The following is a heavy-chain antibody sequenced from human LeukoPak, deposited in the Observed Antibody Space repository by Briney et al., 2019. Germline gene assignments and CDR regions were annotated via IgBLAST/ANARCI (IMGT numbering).Heavy chain of an antibody. CDR3: THPVTYYYDIDY. V-gene: IGHV3-15*01. Sequence: GGSLRLSCAVSGLTFSDAWMNWVRQAPGKGLEWVGRIKSKGGGGTTDYAAPVKGRFTISRDDSKNTLYLQMNSLKTEDTAVYYCTHPVTYYYDIDYWGQGTLVTVSS. D-gene: IGHD3-22*01. CDR2: IKSKGGGGTT. CDR1: GLTFSDAW. J-gene: IGHJ4*02.